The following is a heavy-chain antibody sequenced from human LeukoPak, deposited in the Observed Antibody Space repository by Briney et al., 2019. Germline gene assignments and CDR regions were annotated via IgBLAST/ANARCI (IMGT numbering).Heavy chain of an antibody. CDR3: ARLSYSSGWHFDY. Sequence: SETLSLTSTVSGGSISSSSYYWGWIRQPPGKGLEWIGNIFYNGNTNYNPSLKSRVTISVDTSKNQFSLKLSSVTAADTAVYYCARLSYSSGWHFDYWGQGTLVTVSS. D-gene: IGHD6-19*01. J-gene: IGHJ4*02. V-gene: IGHV4-39*01. CDR1: GGSISSSSYY. CDR2: IFYNGNT.